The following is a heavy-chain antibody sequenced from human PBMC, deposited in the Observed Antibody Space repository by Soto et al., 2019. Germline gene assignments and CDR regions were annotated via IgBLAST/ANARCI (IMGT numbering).Heavy chain of an antibody. CDR2: ITHSGST. CDR1: GGSFSSYY. Sequence: QVQLQQWGAGLLKPSETLSLTCGVYGGSFSSYYWTWIRQPPGKGLEWIGEITHSGSTNYNPSLKSRVIISVDTSKNQFSLKLSSVTAADTAVYYCARGVDYWGQGTLVTVSS. V-gene: IGHV4-34*01. CDR3: ARGVDY. J-gene: IGHJ4*02.